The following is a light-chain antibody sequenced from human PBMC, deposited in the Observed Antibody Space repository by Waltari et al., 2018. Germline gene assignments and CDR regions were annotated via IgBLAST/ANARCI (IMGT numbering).Light chain of an antibody. V-gene: IGKV3-11*01. J-gene: IGKJ4*01. CDR1: QTISTY. CDR2: DAS. Sequence: IVVTQSPAALSLSQGDRATLSCRARQTISTYLAWYQQKPGQAPRLLIYDASKRAPAIPVRFSGSGYGTDFTLTINSLEPEDFAVYYCQQRFTWPPFTFGGGTKIEIK. CDR3: QQRFTWPPFT.